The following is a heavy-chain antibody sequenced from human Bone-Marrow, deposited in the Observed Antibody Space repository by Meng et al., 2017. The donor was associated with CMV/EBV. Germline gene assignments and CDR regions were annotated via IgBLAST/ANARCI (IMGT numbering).Heavy chain of an antibody. Sequence: CAVSCASINNHHYWWAWIRQPPGQGLEWIATVVSTGATYYNPSLNSRITISIDTSKSQFFLTLTSVTAADTAIYFCGKRMYGVPFDPWGQGVLVTVSS. J-gene: IGHJ5*02. V-gene: IGHV4-39*07. CDR3: GKRMYGVPFDP. CDR2: VVSTGAT. CDR1: CASINNHHYW. D-gene: IGHD2-8*01.